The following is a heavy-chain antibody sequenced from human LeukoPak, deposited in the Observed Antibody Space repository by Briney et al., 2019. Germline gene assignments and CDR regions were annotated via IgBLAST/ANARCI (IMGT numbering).Heavy chain of an antibody. CDR2: IKEDGSDK. J-gene: IGHJ3*02. D-gene: IGHD3-22*01. CDR3: ARVGTSTMIVVPHAFDI. CDR1: GFTFSTYW. Sequence: GGSLRLSCAAPGFTFSTYWMGWVRQAPGKGLEWVASIKEDGSDKNYVDSVKGRFTISRDNANNSLYLQLNSPRAEDTAVYYCARVGTSTMIVVPHAFDIWGQGTMVTVSS. V-gene: IGHV3-7*01.